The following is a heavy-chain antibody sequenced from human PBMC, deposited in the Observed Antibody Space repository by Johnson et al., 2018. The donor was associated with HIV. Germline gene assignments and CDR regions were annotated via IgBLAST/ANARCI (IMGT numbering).Heavy chain of an antibody. D-gene: IGHD6-13*01. Sequence: QMQLVESGGGVVRPGTSLRLSCAASGSLFSSYAMHWVRQAPGKGLEWVAVISYDGSNKYYADSVKGRFTISRDNSKNTLYLQMNSLRAEETAVYYCARDKNNRRAAAALAAFDIWGQGTMVTVSS. J-gene: IGHJ3*02. V-gene: IGHV3-30*19. CDR2: ISYDGSNK. CDR1: GSLFSSYA. CDR3: ARDKNNRRAAAALAAFDI.